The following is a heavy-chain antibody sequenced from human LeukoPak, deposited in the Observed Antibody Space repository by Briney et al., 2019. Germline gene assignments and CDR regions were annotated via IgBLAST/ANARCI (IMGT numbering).Heavy chain of an antibody. D-gene: IGHD1-1*01. J-gene: IGHJ4*02. CDR2: ISGSGGST. CDR3: VKMEGGRDY. CDR1: GITFSSYA. Sequence: GGSLRLSCAVSGITFSSYAMSRVRQAPGKGLEWVSAISGSGGSTYYADSVKGRFTISRDNSKNTLYLQMNNLRAEDTAVYYCVKMEGGRDYWGQGALVTVSS. V-gene: IGHV3-23*01.